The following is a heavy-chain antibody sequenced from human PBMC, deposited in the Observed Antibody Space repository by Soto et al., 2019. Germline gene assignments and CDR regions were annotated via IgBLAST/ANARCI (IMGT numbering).Heavy chain of an antibody. V-gene: IGHV4-39*01. Sequence: SETLSLTCTVSGGSISSSNYYWGWIRQPPGKGLEWIGSVYYSGTTYYNPSLKSRVTISVDTSKSQFSLKLSSVTAADTAVYYCATLSRLRLVDYWGQGTLVTVSS. J-gene: IGHJ4*02. CDR3: ATLSRLRLVDY. D-gene: IGHD6-19*01. CDR2: VYYSGTT. CDR1: GGSISSSNYY.